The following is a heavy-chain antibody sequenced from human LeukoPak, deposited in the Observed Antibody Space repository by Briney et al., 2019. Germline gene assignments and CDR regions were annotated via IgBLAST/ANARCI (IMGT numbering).Heavy chain of an antibody. CDR3: AKVIIKFADGGY. V-gene: IGHV3-23*01. CDR2: ITASGGNT. J-gene: IGHJ4*02. D-gene: IGHD3-10*02. CDR1: GFTFSIYA. Sequence: GGSLRLSCAASGFTFSIYAMSWVRQAPGKGLEWVSAITASGGNTYYVDSVKGRFTISRDNSKNTLYLQMNSLRAEDTTVYYCAKVIIKFADGGYWGQGTLVTVSP.